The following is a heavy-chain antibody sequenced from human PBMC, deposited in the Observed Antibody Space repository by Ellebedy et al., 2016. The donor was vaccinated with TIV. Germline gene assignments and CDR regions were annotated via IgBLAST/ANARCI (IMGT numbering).Heavy chain of an antibody. J-gene: IGHJ5*02. Sequence: GESLKISXEPAGLVFSTFGMHWVRQSPGRGLEWVAFISFDGYEEDYADSVRGRFFISRDNSKNLLYLQMNSLRVEDTAVYYCVTDRYCTTSRCFNWFHPWGQGTQVTVSS. CDR3: VTDRYCTTSRCFNWFHP. CDR1: GLVFSTFG. CDR2: ISFDGYEE. V-gene: IGHV3-30*02. D-gene: IGHD2-8*01.